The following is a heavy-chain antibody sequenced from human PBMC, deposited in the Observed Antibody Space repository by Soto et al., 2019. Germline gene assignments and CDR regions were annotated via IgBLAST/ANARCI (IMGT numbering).Heavy chain of an antibody. CDR1: GGTFSSYA. CDR2: IIPIFGTA. D-gene: IGHD5-12*01. CDR3: AGDYSGYRQSTDYYGMDV. J-gene: IGHJ6*01. Sequence: QVQLVQSGAEVKKPGSSVKVSCKASGGTFSSYAISWVRQAPGQGLEWMGGIIPIFGTANYAQKFQGRVTITADDSTSTSYMELSRLRSEDTDVYYCAGDYSGYRQSTDYYGMDVGGQGTKVTVSS. V-gene: IGHV1-69*12.